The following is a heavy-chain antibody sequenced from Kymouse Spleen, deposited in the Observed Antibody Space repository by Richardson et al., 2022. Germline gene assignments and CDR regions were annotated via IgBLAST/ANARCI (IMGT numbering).Heavy chain of an antibody. V-gene: IGHV4-34*01. J-gene: IGHJ4*02. CDR3: ARGGHSKAFDY. CDR1: GGSFSGYY. D-gene: IGHD4-11,IGHD4-11*01. Sequence: QVQLQQWGAGLLKPSETLSLTCAVYGGSFSGYYWSWIRQPPGKGLEWIGEINHSGSTNYNPSLKSRVTISVDTSKNQFSLKLSSVTAADTAVYYCARGGHSKAFDYWGQGTLVTVSS. CDR2: INHSGST.